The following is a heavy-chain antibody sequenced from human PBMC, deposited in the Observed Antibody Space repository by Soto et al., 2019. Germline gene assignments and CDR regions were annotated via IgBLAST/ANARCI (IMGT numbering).Heavy chain of an antibody. CDR1: GFKFIDYY. D-gene: IGHD2-21*01. V-gene: IGHV1-69-2*01. CDR2: VDPEDGET. Sequence: EVQLVQSGAEVKKPGATVKISCKVSGFKFIDYYLYWVQQAPGKALEWMGRVDPEDGETVYSEKFRGRLTITADTSRDIAHMELSGLRSEDTAVYFCATTTAVIVAQGPMDVWGQGTTVIVSS. CDR3: ATTTAVIVAQGPMDV. J-gene: IGHJ6*02.